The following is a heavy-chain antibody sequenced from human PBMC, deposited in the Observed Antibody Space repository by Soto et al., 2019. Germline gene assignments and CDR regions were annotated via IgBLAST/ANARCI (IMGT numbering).Heavy chain of an antibody. CDR1: GFTFSSYA. Sequence: QVQLVESGGGVVQTGRSLRLSCAASGFTFSSYAMHWVRQAQGKGLEWVAVISYDGSNKYYADSVKGRFTISRDNSKNTLYLQMNSLRAEYTAVYYCARGSSPLFDYWGQGTLVTVSS. V-gene: IGHV3-30-3*01. CDR3: ARGSSPLFDY. CDR2: ISYDGSNK. D-gene: IGHD1-26*01. J-gene: IGHJ4*02.